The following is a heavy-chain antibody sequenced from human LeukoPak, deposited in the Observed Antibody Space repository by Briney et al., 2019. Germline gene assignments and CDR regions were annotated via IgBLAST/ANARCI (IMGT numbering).Heavy chain of an antibody. J-gene: IGHJ4*02. CDR3: ARAGYGSGSYDFDY. CDR1: GGSISSYC. Sequence: SETLSLTCTVSGGSISSYCWSWIRQPAGKGLEWIGRIYTSGSTNYNPSLKSRVTMSVDTSKNQFSLKLSSVTAADTAVYYCARAGYGSGSYDFDYWGQGTLVTVSS. CDR2: IYTSGST. V-gene: IGHV4-4*07. D-gene: IGHD3-10*01.